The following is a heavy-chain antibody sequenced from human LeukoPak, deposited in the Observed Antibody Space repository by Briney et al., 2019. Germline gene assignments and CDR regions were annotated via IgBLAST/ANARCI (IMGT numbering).Heavy chain of an antibody. V-gene: IGHV1-8*01. Sequence: AASVKVSCKASGYTFTSYDINWVRQATGQGLEWMGWMNPNSGNTGYAQKFQGRVTMTRNTSISTAYMELSSLRSEDTAVYYCARGRKVPAARQRCGDYWGQGTLVTVSS. CDR3: ARGRKVPAARQRCGDY. CDR2: MNPNSGNT. CDR1: GYTFTSYD. J-gene: IGHJ4*02. D-gene: IGHD2-2*01.